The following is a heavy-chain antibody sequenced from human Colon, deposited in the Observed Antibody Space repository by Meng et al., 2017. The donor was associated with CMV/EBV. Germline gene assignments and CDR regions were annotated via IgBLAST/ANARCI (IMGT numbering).Heavy chain of an antibody. CDR2: IIPIFGTA. CDR1: GGTFSSYA. J-gene: IGHJ4*02. D-gene: IGHD2-2*01. Sequence: SVKVSCKASGGTFSSYAISWVRQAPGQGLEWMGGIIPIFGTANYAQKFQGRVTITRDRSTSTGYMELRRLTSDDTAIYYCASPTEDQGGHYWGQGTLVTVSS. V-gene: IGHV1-69*05. CDR3: ASPTEDQGGHY.